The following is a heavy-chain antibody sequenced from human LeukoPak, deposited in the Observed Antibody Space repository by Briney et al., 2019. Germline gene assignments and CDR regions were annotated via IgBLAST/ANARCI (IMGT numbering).Heavy chain of an antibody. CDR1: GGSFSGYY. D-gene: IGHD1-20*01. V-gene: IGHV4-34*01. CDR3: ARGRRTRITGTHRFDP. J-gene: IGHJ5*02. CDR2: INHSGST. Sequence: SETLSLTCAVYGGSFSGYYWSWIRQPPGKGLEWIGEINHSGSTNYNPSLKSQVTISVDTSKNQFSLKLSSVTAADTAVYYCARGRRTRITGTHRFDPWGQGTLVTVSS.